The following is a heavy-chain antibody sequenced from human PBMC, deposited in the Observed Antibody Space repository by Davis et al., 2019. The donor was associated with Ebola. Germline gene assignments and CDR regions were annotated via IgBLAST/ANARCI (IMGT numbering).Heavy chain of an antibody. V-gene: IGHV4-34*01. Sequence: SETLSLTCAVYGGSFSGYYWSWIRQPPGKGLEWIGEINHSGSTNYNPSLKSRVTISVDTSKNQFSLKLSSVTAADTAVYYCAVSSGRYYFDYWGQGTLVTVSS. CDR3: AVSSGRYYFDY. CDR1: GGSFSGYY. D-gene: IGHD6-19*01. CDR2: INHSGST. J-gene: IGHJ4*02.